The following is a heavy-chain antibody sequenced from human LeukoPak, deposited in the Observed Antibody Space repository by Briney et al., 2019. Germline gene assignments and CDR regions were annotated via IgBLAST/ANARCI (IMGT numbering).Heavy chain of an antibody. J-gene: IGHJ4*02. CDR3: ARESGKFDY. CDR2: ISGDGVST. CDR1: GLPIGDFA. V-gene: IGHV3-43*02. Sequence: GGSLRLSCVASGLPIGDFAMHWVCQAPGQGLEWVSLISGDGVSTFFAHSLKGRFSISRDNSKNSLFLEMSSLRTEDTAMYYCARESGKFDYWGQGTLVAVSS.